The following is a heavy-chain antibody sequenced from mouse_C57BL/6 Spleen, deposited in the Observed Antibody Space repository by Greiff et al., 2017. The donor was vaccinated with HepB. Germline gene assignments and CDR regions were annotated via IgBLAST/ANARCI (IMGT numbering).Heavy chain of an antibody. CDR3: ARSRGFYFDY. Sequence: VQVVESGPELVKPGASVKISCKASGYAFSSSWMNWVKQRPGKGLEWIGRIYPGDGDTNYNGKFKGKATLTADKSSSTAYMQLSSLTSEDSAVYFCARSRGFYFDYWGQGTTLTVSS. CDR1: GYAFSSSW. J-gene: IGHJ2*01. V-gene: IGHV1-82*01. CDR2: IYPGDGDT.